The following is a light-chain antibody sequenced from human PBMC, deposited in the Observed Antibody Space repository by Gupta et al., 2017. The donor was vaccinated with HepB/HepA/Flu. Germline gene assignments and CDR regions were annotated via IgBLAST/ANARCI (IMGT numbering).Light chain of an antibody. CDR1: QSLLLHNGYNY. Sequence: DIVMTQSPLSLPVTPGDRASISCKSSQSLLLHNGYNYLTWYLQKPGQSPQLLVSLGSNRASGVPDRFSGSGSGTDFTLKITRVEAEDIGAYYCRQSVQRPITFGEGTQMEIK. CDR2: LGS. J-gene: IGKJ5*01. CDR3: RQSVQRPIT. V-gene: IGKV2-28*01.